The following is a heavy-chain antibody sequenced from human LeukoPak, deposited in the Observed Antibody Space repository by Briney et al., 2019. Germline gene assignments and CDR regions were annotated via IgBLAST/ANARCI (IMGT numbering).Heavy chain of an antibody. CDR2: VHLDGRT. CDR3: AREGGFYRPLDY. V-gene: IGHV4-4*02. D-gene: IGHD6-25*01. J-gene: IGHJ4*02. CDR1: GGSVSSTNW. Sequence: SETLSLTCGVSGGSVSSTNWWTWISQPPGKGLEWIGEVHLDGRTNFNPSLKSRLTMAVDLSENHVSLKLTSVPAADTAVYYCAREGGFYRPLDYSGQGTLVTVSS.